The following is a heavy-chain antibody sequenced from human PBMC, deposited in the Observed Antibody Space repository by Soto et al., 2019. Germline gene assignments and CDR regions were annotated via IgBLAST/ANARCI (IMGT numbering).Heavy chain of an antibody. J-gene: IGHJ4*02. CDR3: AKLGSGSYYRESHFAY. CDR2: ISGSGGST. V-gene: IGHV3-23*01. D-gene: IGHD3-10*01. CDR1: GFTFSSYA. Sequence: GGSLRLSCAASGFTFSSYAMSWVRQAPGKGLEWVSAISGSGGSTYYADSVKGRFTISRDNSKNTLYLQMNSLRAEDTAVYYCAKLGSGSYYRESHFAYRGQGTPVTVSS.